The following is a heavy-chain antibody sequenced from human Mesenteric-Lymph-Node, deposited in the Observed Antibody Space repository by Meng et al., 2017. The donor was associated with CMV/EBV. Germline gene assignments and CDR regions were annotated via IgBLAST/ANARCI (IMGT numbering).Heavy chain of an antibody. D-gene: IGHD2-21*01. Sequence: GGSLRLSCAASGFTVSSNYMSWVRQAPGKGLEWVSVVSTSGGSTYYADSVKGRFTISRDNAKNTLYLQLNSLRAEDTAVYYCAKKAYCGGDCYFATPLGAFDIWGQGTMVTVSS. V-gene: IGHV3-23*01. CDR3: AKKAYCGGDCYFATPLGAFDI. CDR2: VSTSGGST. J-gene: IGHJ3*02. CDR1: GFTVSSNY.